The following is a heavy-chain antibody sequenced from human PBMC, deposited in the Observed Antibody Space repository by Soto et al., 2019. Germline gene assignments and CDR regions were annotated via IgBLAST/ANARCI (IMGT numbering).Heavy chain of an antibody. Sequence: ASVKVSCKASGYTFTSYGMRWVRQAPGQRLEWMGWINAGNGNTKYSQKIQGRVTITRDTSASTAYMELSSLRSEDTAVYYCARGVFGIAGFQHWGQGTLVTVSS. CDR1: GYTFTSYG. J-gene: IGHJ1*01. CDR2: INAGNGNT. D-gene: IGHD6-13*01. CDR3: ARGVFGIAGFQH. V-gene: IGHV1-3*01.